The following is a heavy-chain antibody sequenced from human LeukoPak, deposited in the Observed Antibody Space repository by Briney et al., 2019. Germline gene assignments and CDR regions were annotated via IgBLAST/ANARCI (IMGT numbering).Heavy chain of an antibody. V-gene: IGHV1-2*04. J-gene: IGHJ4*02. CDR3: ARVRGRDCSSTSCYLDY. Sequence: ASVKVSCKASGYTFTGYYMHWVRQAPGQGLEWMGWINPNSGGTNYAQKFQGWVTMTRDTSISTAYMELRSLRSDDTAVYYCARVRGRDCSSTSCYLDYWGQGTLVTVSS. CDR1: GYTFTGYY. CDR2: INPNSGGT. D-gene: IGHD2-2*01.